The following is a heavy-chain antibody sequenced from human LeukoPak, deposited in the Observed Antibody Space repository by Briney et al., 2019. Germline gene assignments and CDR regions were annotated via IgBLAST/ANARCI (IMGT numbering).Heavy chain of an antibody. V-gene: IGHV4-34*01. J-gene: IGHJ4*02. D-gene: IGHD3-10*01. Sequence: SETLSLTRAVYGGSFSGYYWSWIRQPPGKGLEWIGEINHSGSTNYNPSLKSRVTISVDTSKNQFSLKLSSVTAADTAVYYCARRIPGLGNSNWGQGTLVTVSS. CDR2: INHSGST. CDR1: GGSFSGYY. CDR3: ARRIPGLGNSN.